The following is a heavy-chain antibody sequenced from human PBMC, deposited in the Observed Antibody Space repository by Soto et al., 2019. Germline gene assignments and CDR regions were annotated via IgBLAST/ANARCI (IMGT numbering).Heavy chain of an antibody. V-gene: IGHV1-46*01. CDR3: ARGPLIQLYCSSTSCYDYYYYGMDV. CDR1: GYTFTSYG. CDR2: INPSGGST. D-gene: IGHD2-2*01. J-gene: IGHJ6*02. Sequence: ASVKVSCKASGYTFTSYGISWVRQAPGQGLEWMGIINPSGGSTNYAQKFQGRVTMTRDTSTSTVYMELSSLRSEDTAVYYCARGPLIQLYCSSTSCYDYYYYGMDVWGQGITVTVSS.